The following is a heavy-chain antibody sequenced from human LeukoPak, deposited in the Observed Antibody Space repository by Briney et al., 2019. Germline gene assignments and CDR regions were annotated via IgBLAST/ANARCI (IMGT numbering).Heavy chain of an antibody. D-gene: IGHD6-19*01. CDR1: GFTFSSYA. V-gene: IGHV3-66*01. J-gene: IGHJ4*02. CDR3: ARVSFGWYHFDY. CDR2: IYSGGST. Sequence: GRSMRLSCAASGFTFSSYAMHWVRQAPGKGLEWVSVIYSGGSTYYADSVKGRFTISRDNSKNTLYLQMNSLRAEDTAVYYCARVSFGWYHFDYWGQETLVTVSS.